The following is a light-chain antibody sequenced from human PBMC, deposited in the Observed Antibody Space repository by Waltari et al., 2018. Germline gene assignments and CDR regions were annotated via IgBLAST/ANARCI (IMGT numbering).Light chain of an antibody. CDR1: QTVWSSY. CDR3: QQYVTSLT. V-gene: IGKV3-20*01. CDR2: GAS. Sequence: EIVLTQHPDTLSVSPGARVTPPCRASQTVWSSYLAWYQQRPGQAPRLLIHGASNRAAGIPDRFAGSGSGTDFTLTISRLEPEDCAVYYCQQYVTSLTFGGGTKVEIK. J-gene: IGKJ4*01.